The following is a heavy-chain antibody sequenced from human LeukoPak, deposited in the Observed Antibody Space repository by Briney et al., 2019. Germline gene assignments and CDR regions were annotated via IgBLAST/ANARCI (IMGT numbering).Heavy chain of an antibody. V-gene: IGHV3-23*01. CDR3: AKSPLSITTFDY. CDR2: ISYSGGST. D-gene: IGHD2-2*01. Sequence: GGSLRLSCAASGFTFSNYAMRWVRPAPGRGLEWVSSISYSGGSTYYADSVKGRFTISRENSRNTVFLQMNSLRAEDTAVYYCAKSPLSITTFDYWGQGTLVTVSS. CDR1: GFTFSNYA. J-gene: IGHJ4*02.